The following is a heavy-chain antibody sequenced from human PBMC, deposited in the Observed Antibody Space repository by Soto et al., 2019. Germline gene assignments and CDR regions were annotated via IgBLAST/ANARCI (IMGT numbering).Heavy chain of an antibody. CDR3: ARDKITGLFDY. D-gene: IGHD2-8*02. Sequence: LSLTCAVYGGSFSGYSWTWLRQPPGTGLEWIGEINHSGSTNYNPSLKSRVTISVDTSKNQFSLNLTSVTAADTAVYYCARDKITGLFDYWGQGTLVTVS. CDR1: GGSFSGYS. CDR2: INHSGST. V-gene: IGHV4-34*01. J-gene: IGHJ4*02.